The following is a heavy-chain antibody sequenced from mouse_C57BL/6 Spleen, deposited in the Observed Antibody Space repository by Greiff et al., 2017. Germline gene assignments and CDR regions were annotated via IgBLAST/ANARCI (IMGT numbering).Heavy chain of an antibody. Sequence: VQLQQSGPELVKPGASVKISCKASGYSFTDYNMNWVKQSNGTSLEWIGVINPNYGTTSYNQKFKGKATLTVDQSSSTAYMQLNSLTSEDSAVYYGAYYYDSSYGYFDVWGTGTTVTVSS. D-gene: IGHD1-1*01. J-gene: IGHJ1*03. CDR2: INPNYGTT. V-gene: IGHV1-39*01. CDR3: AYYYDSSYGYFDV. CDR1: GYSFTDYN.